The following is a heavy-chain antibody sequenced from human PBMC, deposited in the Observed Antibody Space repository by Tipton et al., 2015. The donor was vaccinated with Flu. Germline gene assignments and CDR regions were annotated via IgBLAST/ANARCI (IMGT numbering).Heavy chain of an antibody. D-gene: IGHD5-12*01. Sequence: SLRLSCKGSRLTFKSYAMSWVRQAPGKGLQWVSGISVTTGGTYYADSVKGRFTISRDSSKNTLFLQMNSLRPDDTAVYYCTNAGGHVYSGYPYYFYAMDVRGQGTTVSVAS. J-gene: IGHJ6*02. CDR2: ISVTTGGT. V-gene: IGHV3-23*01. CDR3: TNAGGHVYSGYPYYFYAMDV. CDR1: RLTFKSYA.